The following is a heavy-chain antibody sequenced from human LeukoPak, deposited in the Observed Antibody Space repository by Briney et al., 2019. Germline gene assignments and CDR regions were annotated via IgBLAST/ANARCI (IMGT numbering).Heavy chain of an antibody. Sequence: SETLSLTCTVSGGSISGYYWSWIRQPPGKGLEWIGYIYYSGSTNYNPSLKSRVTISVDTSKNQFSLKLSSVTAAGTAVYYCARDGPYSSSWEFDYWGQGTLVTVSS. J-gene: IGHJ4*02. CDR1: GGSISGYY. CDR3: ARDGPYSSSWEFDY. V-gene: IGHV4-59*01. D-gene: IGHD6-13*01. CDR2: IYYSGST.